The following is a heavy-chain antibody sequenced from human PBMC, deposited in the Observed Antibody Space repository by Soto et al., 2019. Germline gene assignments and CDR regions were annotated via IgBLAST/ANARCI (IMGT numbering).Heavy chain of an antibody. CDR1: GASISSTNY. J-gene: IGHJ5*02. D-gene: IGHD4-4*01. V-gene: IGHV4-4*02. CDR2: IYHSGTT. Sequence: SETLSLTCAVSGASISSTNYWSWVRQPPGKGLEWIGEIYHSGTTNYSPSLESRVTISVDKSKNQFSLKLYSLTAADTAVYYCARGFLDYSNYGSLYSWFDPWGQGTLVTVSS. CDR3: ARGFLDYSNYGSLYSWFDP.